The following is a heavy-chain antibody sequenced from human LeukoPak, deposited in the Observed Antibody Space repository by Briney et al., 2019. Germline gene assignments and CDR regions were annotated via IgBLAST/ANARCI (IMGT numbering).Heavy chain of an antibody. J-gene: IGHJ6*02. D-gene: IGHD5-12*01. V-gene: IGHV4-4*07. Sequence: SETLSLTRDIFGDSISDYYWSWIRQPAGKGLEWIGRLHGSAAIKYNPSLRSRLGLSGDTSKNQFSLKLTSVPAADTAVYYCAREARLASAAGLDVWGQGTMVTVS. CDR1: GDSISDYY. CDR2: LHGSAAI. CDR3: AREARLASAAGLDV.